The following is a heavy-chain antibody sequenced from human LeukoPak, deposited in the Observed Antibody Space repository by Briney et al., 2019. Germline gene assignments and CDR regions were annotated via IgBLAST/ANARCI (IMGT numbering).Heavy chain of an antibody. J-gene: IGHJ4*02. V-gene: IGHV3-7*01. CDR1: GFTFSNYL. D-gene: IGHD1-26*01. Sequence: GGSLRLSCGASGFTFSNYLMSWVRQAPGKGLEWVASIKLDGSEKTYVDSAKGRFTISRDNAKSSLYLQMSSLRAEDTAVYFCARGRATWGYWGQGSLVTVSS. CDR3: ARGRATWGY. CDR2: IKLDGSEK.